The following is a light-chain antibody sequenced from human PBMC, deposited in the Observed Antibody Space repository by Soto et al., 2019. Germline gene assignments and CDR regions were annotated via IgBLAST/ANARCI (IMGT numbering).Light chain of an antibody. CDR2: GNS. CDR3: QSYDSSLSGYVV. J-gene: IGLJ2*01. Sequence: QSVLTQPPSVSGAPGQRVTISCTGSSSNIGAGYDVHWYQQLPRTVPKLLIYGNSNRPSGVPDRFSGSKSGTSASLAITGLQAEDEADYYCQSYDSSLSGYVVFGGGTQLTVL. CDR1: SSNIGAGYD. V-gene: IGLV1-40*01.